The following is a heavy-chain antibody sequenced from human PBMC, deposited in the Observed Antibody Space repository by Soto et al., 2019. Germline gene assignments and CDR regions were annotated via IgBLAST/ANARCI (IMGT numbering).Heavy chain of an antibody. J-gene: IGHJ6*02. D-gene: IGHD2-2*01. CDR2: ISYDGSNK. V-gene: IGHV3-30-3*01. Sequence: GGSLRLSCAASGFTFSSYAMHWVRQAPGKGLEWVAVISYDGSNKYYADSVKGRFTISRDNSKNTLYLQMNSLRAEDTAVYYCARVYCISISCQYYYYYGMDVCGQVNTVTVSS. CDR3: ARVYCISISCQYYYYYGMDV. CDR1: GFTFSSYA.